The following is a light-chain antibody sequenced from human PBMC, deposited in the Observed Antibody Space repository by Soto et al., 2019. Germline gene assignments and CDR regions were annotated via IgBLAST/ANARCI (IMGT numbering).Light chain of an antibody. Sequence: EIVLTQSPGTLSLSPGERATLSCRASQTIASRYLAWYQHQPGQAPRLLIYRTFARAPGIPDRFSGGGSGTNLTLPNSRLEREKFSMYYCQQYDTSPPTFGQGTRLDIK. CDR2: RTF. CDR1: QTIASRY. J-gene: IGKJ5*01. CDR3: QQYDTSPPT. V-gene: IGKV3-20*01.